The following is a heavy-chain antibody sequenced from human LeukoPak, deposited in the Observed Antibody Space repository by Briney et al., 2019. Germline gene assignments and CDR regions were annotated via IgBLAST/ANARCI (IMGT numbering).Heavy chain of an antibody. V-gene: IGHV4-34*01. CDR2: INHSGST. CDR3: ARGSRDGYPY. Sequence: SETLSLTCAVYGGSFSGYYWSWIRKPPGKGLEWIGEINHSGSTNYNPSLKSRVTISVDTYKNQFSLKLSSVTAADTAVYYCARGSRDGYPYWGQGTLVTVSS. J-gene: IGHJ4*02. D-gene: IGHD5-24*01. CDR1: GGSFSGYY.